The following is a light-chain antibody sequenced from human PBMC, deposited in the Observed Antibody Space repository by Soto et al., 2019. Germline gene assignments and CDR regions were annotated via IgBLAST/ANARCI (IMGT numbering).Light chain of an antibody. Sequence: QSVLTQPPSVSGAPGQRVTISCTGSSSNIGAGYDVHWYQQLPGTAPKLLIYGNSNRPSGVPVRFSGSTSGSSASLVITGLRGEDEADYYCSSYTSINTLVFGTWTKLTVL. CDR1: SSNIGAGYD. J-gene: IGLJ1*01. CDR3: SSYTSINTLV. V-gene: IGLV1-40*01. CDR2: GNS.